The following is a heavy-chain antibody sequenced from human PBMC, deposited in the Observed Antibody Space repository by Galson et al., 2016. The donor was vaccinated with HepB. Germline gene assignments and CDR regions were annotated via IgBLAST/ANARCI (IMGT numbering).Heavy chain of an antibody. CDR1: GVNFHSSV. D-gene: IGHD2-2*01. J-gene: IGHJ4*02. Sequence: SLRLSCAASGVNFHSSVMNWVRQAPGKGLEWVSAISGTGTDTYYADSVKGRFTISRDNSKNTLYLQMNSLRAEDTAVYYCAKDRIVVVPAAYSIWGQGTLVTVSS. CDR3: AKDRIVVVPAAYSI. CDR2: ISGTGTDT. V-gene: IGHV3-23*01.